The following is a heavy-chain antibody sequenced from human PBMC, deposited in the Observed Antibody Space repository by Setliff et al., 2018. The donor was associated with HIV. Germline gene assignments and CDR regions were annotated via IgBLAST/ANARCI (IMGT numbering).Heavy chain of an antibody. CDR1: GYTFTNYY. Sequence: ASVKVSCKASGYTFTNYYVHWVRQAPGQGPEWMGLINPSSGNTNYAQKFQGRVTMTRDTSTSTAYMELRSLRSDDTAVYYCARVWEWNYDLGYWGQGTLVTVS. CDR3: ARVWEWNYDLGY. CDR2: INPSSGNT. D-gene: IGHD1-7*01. V-gene: IGHV1-46*01. J-gene: IGHJ4*02.